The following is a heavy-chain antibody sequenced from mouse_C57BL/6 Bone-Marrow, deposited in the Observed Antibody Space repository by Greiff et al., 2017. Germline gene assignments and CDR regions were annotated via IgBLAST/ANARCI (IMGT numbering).Heavy chain of an antibody. V-gene: IGHV1-72*01. CDR3: ASDYGNFCAY. D-gene: IGHD2-1*01. CDR2: VDPNSGGT. Sequence: VQLQQPGAELVKPGASVKLSCKASGYTFTSYWMPWVKQRPCRGLEWIGRVDPNSGGTKYNETFKSKATLTVDQPSSTAYMQLISLTSEDSAVDYCASDYGNFCAYWGKGTLVTVSA. CDR1: GYTFTSYW. J-gene: IGHJ3*01.